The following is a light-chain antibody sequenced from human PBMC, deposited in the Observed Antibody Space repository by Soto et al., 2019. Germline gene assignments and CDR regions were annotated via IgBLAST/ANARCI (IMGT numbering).Light chain of an antibody. V-gene: IGKV3-15*01. CDR1: TSDSSN. J-gene: IGKJ2*01. CDR3: QQCNDWPHT. Sequence: EIVMTQSPATLSVSPGESTTLSCRASTSDSSNLAWYQQKPGQAPRLLIYGASTRATGIPARFSGRGSATEFTLTISTLQSEDCAVYYCQQCNDWPHTFGQGTKLEI. CDR2: GAS.